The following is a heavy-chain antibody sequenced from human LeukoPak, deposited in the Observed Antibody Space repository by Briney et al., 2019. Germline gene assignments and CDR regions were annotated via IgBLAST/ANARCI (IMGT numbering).Heavy chain of an antibody. J-gene: IGHJ4*02. V-gene: IGHV3-30*02. Sequence: GGSLRLSCAASGFTFSSYGMHWVRQAPGKGLEWVAFIRYDGSNKYYADSVKGRFTISRDNSKNTLYLQMNSLRAKDTAVYYCAKALKKDCSSTSCLDYWGQGTLVTVSS. D-gene: IGHD2-2*01. CDR1: GFTFSSYG. CDR2: IRYDGSNK. CDR3: AKALKKDCSSTSCLDY.